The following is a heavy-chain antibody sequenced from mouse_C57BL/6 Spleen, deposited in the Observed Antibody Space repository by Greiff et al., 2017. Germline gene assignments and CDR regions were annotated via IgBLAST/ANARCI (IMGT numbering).Heavy chain of an antibody. Sequence: VQRVESGAELVKPGASVKLSCKASGYTFTEYTIHWVKQRPGQGLEWIGWFYPGSGSIKYNEKFKDKATLTADKSSSTVYMEISRLTSEDSAVYVCARHEELYHYAMDYWGQGTSVTVSS. J-gene: IGHJ4*01. D-gene: IGHD2-12*01. CDR3: ARHEELYHYAMDY. CDR1: GYTFTEYT. CDR2: FYPGSGSI. V-gene: IGHV1-62-2*01.